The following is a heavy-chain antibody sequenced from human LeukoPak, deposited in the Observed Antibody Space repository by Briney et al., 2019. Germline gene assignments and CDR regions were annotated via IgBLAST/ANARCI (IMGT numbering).Heavy chain of an antibody. V-gene: IGHV3-48*04. CDR3: AREMGVAGTEYYYYYGMDV. CDR1: GFAFSSYS. J-gene: IGHJ6*02. CDR2: ISSSSSTI. Sequence: GGSLRLSCAASGFAFSSYSMNWVRQAPGKGLEWVSYISSSSSTIYYADSVKGRFTISRDNAKNSLYLQMNSLRAEDTAVYYCAREMGVAGTEYYYYYGMDVWGQGTTVTVSS. D-gene: IGHD6-19*01.